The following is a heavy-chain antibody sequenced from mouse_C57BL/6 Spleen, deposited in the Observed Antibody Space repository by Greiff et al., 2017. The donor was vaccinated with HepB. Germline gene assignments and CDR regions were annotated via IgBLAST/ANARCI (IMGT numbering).Heavy chain of an antibody. CDR3: ARYKDAMDY. V-gene: IGHV1-50*01. J-gene: IGHJ4*01. CDR1: GYTFTSYW. D-gene: IGHD1-3*01. CDR2: IDPSDSYT. Sequence: QVQLQQPGAELVKPGASVKLSCKASGYTFTSYWMQWVKQRPGQGLEWIGEIDPSDSYTNYNQKFKGKATLTVDTSSSTAYMQLSSLTSEDSAVYYCARYKDAMDYWGQGTSVTVSS.